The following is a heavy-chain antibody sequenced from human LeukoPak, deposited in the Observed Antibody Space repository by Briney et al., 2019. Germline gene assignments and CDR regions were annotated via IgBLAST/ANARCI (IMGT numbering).Heavy chain of an antibody. CDR2: IYTSGIT. Sequence: GGSLRLSCVVSGFTFSSNFMSWVRQAPGKGPEWVSVIYTSGITYYADSVRGRFTISRDNSKNTLYLQMDSLTAEDTAVYYCAREDAGGTYSFDYWGQGTLVTVSS. D-gene: IGHD1-26*01. CDR3: AREDAGGTYSFDY. J-gene: IGHJ4*02. CDR1: GFTFSSNF. V-gene: IGHV3-66*01.